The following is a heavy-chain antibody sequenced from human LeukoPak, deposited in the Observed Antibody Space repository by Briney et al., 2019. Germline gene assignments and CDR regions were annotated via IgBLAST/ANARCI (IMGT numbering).Heavy chain of an antibody. D-gene: IGHD6-13*01. J-gene: IGHJ5*02. V-gene: IGHV1-46*01. Sequence: GSVRVSCKASGYTFTTYYMHWVRQAPGQGLEWMGIINPSGGSTSYAQKFQGRVTMTTDTSTSTVSMELSSLRSEDTAVYYCARDSTAAAGRVINLFDPWGQGTLVTVSS. CDR3: ARDSTAAAGRVINLFDP. CDR2: INPSGGST. CDR1: GYTFTTYY.